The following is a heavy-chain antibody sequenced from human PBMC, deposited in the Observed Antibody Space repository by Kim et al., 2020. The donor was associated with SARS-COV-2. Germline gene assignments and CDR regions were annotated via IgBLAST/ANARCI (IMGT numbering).Heavy chain of an antibody. V-gene: IGHV3-30-3*01. CDR1: GFTFSSYA. CDR2: ISYDGSNK. CDR3: ARPPQHYDFWSGYLYAFDI. D-gene: IGHD3-3*01. Sequence: GGSLRLSCAASGFTFSSYAMHWVRQAPGKGLEWVAVISYDGSNKYYADSVKGRFTISRDNSKNTLYLQMNSLRAEDTAVYYCARPPQHYDFWSGYLYAFDIWGQGTMVTVSS. J-gene: IGHJ3*02.